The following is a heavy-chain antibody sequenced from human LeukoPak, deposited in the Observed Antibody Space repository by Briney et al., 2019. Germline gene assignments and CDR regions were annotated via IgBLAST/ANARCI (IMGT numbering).Heavy chain of an antibody. J-gene: IGHJ4*02. CDR3: ARHHRSGSYYSPPGY. Sequence: PSEPLSLTCTVSGGSISSSSYYWRWIRQPPGKGLEWIGSIYYSGSTYYNPSLKSRVTISVDTSKNQFSLNLSSVTAADTAVYYCARHHRSGSYYSPPGYWGQGTLVTVSS. D-gene: IGHD3-10*01. CDR2: IYYSGST. V-gene: IGHV4-39*01. CDR1: GGSISSSSYY.